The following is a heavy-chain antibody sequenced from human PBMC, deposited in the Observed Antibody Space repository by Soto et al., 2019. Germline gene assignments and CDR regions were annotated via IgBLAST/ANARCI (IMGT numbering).Heavy chain of an antibody. CDR3: AKWQPGSTSPFDY. CDR2: ISGSGGTT. V-gene: IGHV3-23*01. D-gene: IGHD3-10*01. Sequence: QLLESGGGLVQPGGSLRLSWPAPGFTFSTYAWSWLRQAPGKGLEWVSAISGSGGTTYYADSVKGRFTISRDNSKNTLYLQMNSLRAEDTAVYYCAKWQPGSTSPFDYWGQGTLVNVSS. CDR1: GFTFSTYA. J-gene: IGHJ4*02.